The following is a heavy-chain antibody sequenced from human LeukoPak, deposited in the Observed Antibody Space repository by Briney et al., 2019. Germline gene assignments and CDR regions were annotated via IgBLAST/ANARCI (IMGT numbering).Heavy chain of an antibody. Sequence: SLRLSCAASGFTFDDYAMHWVRQAPGKGLEWVSGISWNSGSIGYADSVKGRFTISRDNAKNSLYLQMNSLRAEDMALYYCAKARFEAAAGTPSAFDIWAQGTMVTVSS. J-gene: IGHJ3*02. CDR2: ISWNSGSI. V-gene: IGHV3-9*03. D-gene: IGHD6-13*01. CDR1: GFTFDDYA. CDR3: AKARFEAAAGTPSAFDI.